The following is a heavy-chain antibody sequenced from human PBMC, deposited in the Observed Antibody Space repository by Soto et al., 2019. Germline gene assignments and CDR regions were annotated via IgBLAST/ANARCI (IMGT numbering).Heavy chain of an antibody. CDR3: ARSSRSLTVTPRDYYYYYMDV. V-gene: IGHV3-20*01. CDR1: GFTFDDYG. D-gene: IGHD4-17*01. Sequence: GGSLRLSCAASGFTFDDYGMSWVRQAPGKGLEWVSGINWNGGSTGYADSVKGRFTISRDNAKNSLYLQMNSPRAADTALYHCARSSRSLTVTPRDYYYYYMDVWGKGTTVTVSS. CDR2: INWNGGST. J-gene: IGHJ6*03.